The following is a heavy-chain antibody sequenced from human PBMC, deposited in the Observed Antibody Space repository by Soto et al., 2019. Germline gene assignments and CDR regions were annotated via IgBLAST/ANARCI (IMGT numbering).Heavy chain of an antibody. V-gene: IGHV3-23*01. CDR1: GFTFSSYA. J-gene: IGHJ4*02. CDR2: ISGSGGST. D-gene: IGHD2-2*01. CDR3: AKTTTGHCSSTSCYPSRNYFDY. Sequence: GGSLRLSCAASGFTFSSYAMSWVRQAPGKGLEWVSAISGSGGSTYYADSVKGRFTISRDNSKNTLYLQMNSLRAQDTAVYYCAKTTTGHCSSTSCYPSRNYFDYWGQGTLVTVSS.